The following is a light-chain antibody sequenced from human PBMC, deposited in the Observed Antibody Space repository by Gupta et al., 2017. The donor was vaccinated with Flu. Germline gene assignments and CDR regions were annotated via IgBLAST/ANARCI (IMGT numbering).Light chain of an antibody. V-gene: IGKV1D-8*01. CDR3: QQYYYFPPT. Sequence: QQQPGKAPELLIYEASTLQSGVPSRFSGSGSGTDFSLTISALQSEDFATYFCQQYYYFPPTFGQGTKVEV. J-gene: IGKJ1*01. CDR2: EAS.